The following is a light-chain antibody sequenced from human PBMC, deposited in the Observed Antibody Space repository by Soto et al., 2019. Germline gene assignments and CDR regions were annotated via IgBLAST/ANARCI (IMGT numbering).Light chain of an antibody. CDR3: QQYNTWPRT. V-gene: IGKV3-20*01. CDR2: DAS. J-gene: IGKJ1*01. CDR1: QSVSNNY. Sequence: EIVLTQSPGTLSLSPGERATLSCRASQSVSNNYLAWYQQKPGQAPRLLIYDASNRATGIPARFSGSGSGTDFTLTISSLEPEDFAVYYCQQYNTWPRTFGQGTKVDIK.